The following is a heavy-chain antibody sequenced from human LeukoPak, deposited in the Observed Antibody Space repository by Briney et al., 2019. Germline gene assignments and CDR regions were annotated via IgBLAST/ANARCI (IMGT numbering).Heavy chain of an antibody. D-gene: IGHD3-22*01. J-gene: IGHJ5*02. CDR1: GVSFSGYY. CDR3: ARHSLDYYDSSGYYSNWFDP. V-gene: IGHV4-34*01. Sequence: SETLSLTCAVYGVSFSGYYWSWIRQPPGKGLEWIGEINHSGSTNYNPSLKSRVTISVDTSKNQFSLKLSSVTAADTAVYYCARHSLDYYDSSGYYSNWFDPWGQGTLVTVSS. CDR2: INHSGST.